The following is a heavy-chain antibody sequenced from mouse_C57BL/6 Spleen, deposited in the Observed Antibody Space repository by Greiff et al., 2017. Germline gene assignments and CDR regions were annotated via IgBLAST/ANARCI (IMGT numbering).Heavy chain of an antibody. J-gene: IGHJ2*01. CDR1: GYTFTDYY. CDR2: INPNNGGT. CDR3: ARGYYGNSGDY. Sequence: EVQLQQSGPELVKPGASVKISCKASGYTFTDYYMNWVKQSHGKSLEWIGDINPNNGGTSYNQKFKGKATLTVDKSSSTAYMELRSLTSEDSAVYYCARGYYGNSGDYWGQGTTLTVSS. D-gene: IGHD2-1*01. V-gene: IGHV1-26*01.